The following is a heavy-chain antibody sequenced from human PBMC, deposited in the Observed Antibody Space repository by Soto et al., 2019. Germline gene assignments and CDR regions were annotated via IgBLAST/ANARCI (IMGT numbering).Heavy chain of an antibody. V-gene: IGHV4-59*01. CDR1: GGSINSYY. Sequence: SETLSLTCTVSGGSINSYYWSWIRQPPGKGLEWIGYIYYSGSTNYNPSLKSRVTISVDTSKNQFSLKLSSVTAADTAVYYCARVGYYDSSGYPLFDYWGQGTLVTVS. D-gene: IGHD3-22*01. J-gene: IGHJ4*02. CDR2: IYYSGST. CDR3: ARVGYYDSSGYPLFDY.